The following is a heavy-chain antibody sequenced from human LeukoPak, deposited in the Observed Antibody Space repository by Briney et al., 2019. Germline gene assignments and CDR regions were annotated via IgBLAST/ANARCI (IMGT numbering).Heavy chain of an antibody. CDR3: ARGGYYGSGTYYSPTSPH. D-gene: IGHD3-10*01. V-gene: IGHV3-23*01. CDR1: GFTFSSYG. CDR2: ISGSGDNT. J-gene: IGHJ4*02. Sequence: GGSLRLSCATSGFTFSSYGMTWVRQAPGKGLEWVSSISGSGDNTYYADSVKGRFTFSRDNSKDTLYLQMNSLRAKDTAVDYCARGGYYGSGTYYSPTSPHWGQGTLVTVSS.